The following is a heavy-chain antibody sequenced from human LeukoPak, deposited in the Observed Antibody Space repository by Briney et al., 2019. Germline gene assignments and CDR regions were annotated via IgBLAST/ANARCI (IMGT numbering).Heavy chain of an antibody. CDR3: ARHRRTKETASSSDLDDAFDI. V-gene: IGHV4-59*08. CDR2: IYYSGST. J-gene: IGHJ3*02. D-gene: IGHD1-14*01. Sequence: SETLSLTCTVSGGSISSYYWSWIRQPPGKGLEWIGYIYYSGSTKYNPSLKSRVTISVDTSKNQFSLKLSSVTAADTAVYYCARHRRTKETASSSDLDDAFDIWGQGTMVTVSS. CDR1: GGSISSYY.